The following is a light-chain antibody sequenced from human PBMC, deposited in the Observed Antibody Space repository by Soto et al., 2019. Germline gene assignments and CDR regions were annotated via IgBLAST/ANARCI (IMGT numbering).Light chain of an antibody. CDR2: LEGSGSY. Sequence: QLVLTQSSSASASLGSSVKLTCTLSSGHSSYIIAWHQQQPGKAPRYLMKLEGSGSYNKGSGVPDRFSGSSSGADRYLTISNLQSEDEADYDCETWDSNPPVVCGGGTKLTVL. J-gene: IGLJ2*01. CDR1: SGHSSYI. CDR3: ETWDSNPPVV. V-gene: IGLV4-60*03.